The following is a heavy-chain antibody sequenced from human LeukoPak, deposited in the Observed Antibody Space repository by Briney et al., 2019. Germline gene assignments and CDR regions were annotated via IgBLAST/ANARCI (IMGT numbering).Heavy chain of an antibody. D-gene: IGHD6-13*01. V-gene: IGHV3-23*01. J-gene: IGHJ5*02. Sequence: GGSLRLSCAASGFTFSSYAMSWVRQAPGKGLEWVSAISGSGGSTYYADSVKGRFTISRDNSKNTLYLQMNNLRAEDTAVYYCAKPGKEAAAGTGLGFDPWGQGTLVTVSS. CDR2: ISGSGGST. CDR3: AKPGKEAAAGTGLGFDP. CDR1: GFTFSSYA.